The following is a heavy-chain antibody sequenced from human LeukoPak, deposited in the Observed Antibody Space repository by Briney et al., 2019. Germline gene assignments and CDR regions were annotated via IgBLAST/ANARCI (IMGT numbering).Heavy chain of an antibody. V-gene: IGHV3-48*04. CDR3: ARVFTSGSPFDY. D-gene: IGHD1-26*01. J-gene: IGHJ4*02. CDR2: ISTSGTTF. Sequence: PGRSLRLSCAASGFTFSSYAMHWVRQAPGKGLEWVSYISTSGTTFHYADSVKGRFTISRDNAKNSLYLQMNSLRAEDTAVYYCARVFTSGSPFDYWGQGTLVTVSS. CDR1: GFTFSSYA.